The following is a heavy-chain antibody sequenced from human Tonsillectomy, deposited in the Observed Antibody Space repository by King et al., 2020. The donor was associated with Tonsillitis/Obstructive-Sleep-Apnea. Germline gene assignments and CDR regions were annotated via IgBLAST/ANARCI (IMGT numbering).Heavy chain of an antibody. V-gene: IGHV3-7*04. CDR1: GFTFSNYW. CDR2: IKQDGSEK. CDR3: ARDPVAAIYYYYMDV. Sequence: VQLVESGGGLVQPGGSLRLSCAASGFTFSNYWMSWVRQAPGKGLGGVANIKQDGSEKYYVESVKGRSTISRDNAKNSLYLQMNSLSAEESAVYYCARDPVAAIYYYYMDVWGKGTTVTVSS. J-gene: IGHJ6*03. D-gene: IGHD2-15*01.